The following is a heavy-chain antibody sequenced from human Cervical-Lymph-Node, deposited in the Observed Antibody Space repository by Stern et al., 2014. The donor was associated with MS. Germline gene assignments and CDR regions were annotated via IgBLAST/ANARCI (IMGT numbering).Heavy chain of an antibody. D-gene: IGHD3-10*01. V-gene: IGHV1-69*01. CDR3: ALGGFGHYFEY. Sequence: QVQLVQSGAEVQKPGSSVKVSCRASGGTFRSSDISWVRQAPGQGLEWMGGIIPIIGTANYAQKYQGRVTITADESTSTAYMELSSLRSEDTAIYYCALGGFGHYFEYWGQGTLVTVSS. CDR1: GGTFRSSD. J-gene: IGHJ4*02. CDR2: IIPIIGTA.